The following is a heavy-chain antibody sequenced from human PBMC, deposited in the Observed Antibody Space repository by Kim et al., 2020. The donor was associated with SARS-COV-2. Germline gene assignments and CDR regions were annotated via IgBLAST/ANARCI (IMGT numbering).Heavy chain of an antibody. D-gene: IGHD3-16*01. Sequence: SETLSLTCSVSGGSISSGSYYWTWIRQHPGKGLEWIGYIFNSGNAYYNPSIKSRVTISVDTSKNQFSLKLSSVTAADTAVHYCARGGVPTAFDYWGQGAL. CDR2: IFNSGNA. CDR3: ARGGVPTAFDY. J-gene: IGHJ4*02. CDR1: GGSISSGSYY. V-gene: IGHV4-31*03.